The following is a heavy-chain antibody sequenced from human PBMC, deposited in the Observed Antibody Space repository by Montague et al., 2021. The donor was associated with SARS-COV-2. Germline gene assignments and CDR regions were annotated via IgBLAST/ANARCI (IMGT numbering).Heavy chain of an antibody. J-gene: IGHJ5*02. CDR1: GGSMSDHY. CDR2: IYYSGGI. D-gene: IGHD3-10*01. V-gene: IGHV4-59*11. CDR3: ARAVSVRRTVNWFDP. Sequence: SETLSLTCTVPGGSMSDHYWAWIRQPPGKGLEWLAYIYYSGGINSNASXXSRVSMSVDTSKNQFSLKLTSVTAADTAVYYCARAVSVRRTVNWFDPWGQGTLVTVSS.